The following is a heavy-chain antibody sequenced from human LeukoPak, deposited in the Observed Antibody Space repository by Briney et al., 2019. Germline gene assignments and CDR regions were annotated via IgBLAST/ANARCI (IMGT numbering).Heavy chain of an antibody. CDR3: ARDHRDGFLDY. CDR2: ISSSSSYI. V-gene: IGHV3-21*01. Sequence: PGGSLRLSWAASGFTFSSYSMNWVRQAPGNVLEWVSSISSSSSYIYYADSVKGRFTISRNTAKNSLYLQINSLRGEQTCVYYCARDHRDGFLDYWGQGTLVTVSS. J-gene: IGHJ4*02. D-gene: IGHD5-24*01. CDR1: GFTFSSYS.